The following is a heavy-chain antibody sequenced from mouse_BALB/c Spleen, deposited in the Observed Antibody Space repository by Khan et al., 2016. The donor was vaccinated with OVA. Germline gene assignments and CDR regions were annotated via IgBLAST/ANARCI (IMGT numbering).Heavy chain of an antibody. CDR3: ARELRLGGFAY. J-gene: IGHJ3*01. CDR1: GFSLTGYG. V-gene: IGHV2-6-7*01. CDR2: IWSDGST. D-gene: IGHD1-2*01. Sequence: VQLLETGPGLVAPSQSLSITCTVSGFSLTGYGVNWVRQPPGKGLEWLGMIWSDGSTDYNSALKSRLSISKDNSKSQVFLKMNSLQTDDTARYYCARELRLGGFAYWGQGTLVTVSA.